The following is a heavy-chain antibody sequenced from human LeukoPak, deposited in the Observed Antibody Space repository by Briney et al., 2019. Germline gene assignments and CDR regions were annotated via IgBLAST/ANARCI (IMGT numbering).Heavy chain of an antibody. J-gene: IGHJ4*02. V-gene: IGHV3-7*01. Sequence: PGGSLRLSCAASGFTFSSYWMSWVRQAPGKGLEWVANIKQDGSEKYYVDSVKGRFTISRDNAKNSLYLQMNSLRAEDTAVYYCARDKGAQYYYGSGSYYTGGGYFDYWGQGTLVTVSS. CDR2: IKQDGSEK. CDR3: ARDKGAQYYYGSGSYYTGGGYFDY. D-gene: IGHD3-10*01. CDR1: GFTFSSYW.